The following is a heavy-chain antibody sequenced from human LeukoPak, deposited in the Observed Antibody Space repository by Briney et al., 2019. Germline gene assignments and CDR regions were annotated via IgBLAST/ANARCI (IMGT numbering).Heavy chain of an antibody. CDR3: ATLYYYGSGSYYNEDAFDI. CDR1: GFIFSSYA. J-gene: IGHJ3*02. CDR2: ISSSGGTT. V-gene: IGHV3-64*01. Sequence: GGSLRLSCAASGFIFSSYAMHWVRQAPGKGLEYVSAISSSGGTTYYANSVKGRFIISRDNSKNTLYLRMGSLRAEDMAVYYCATLYYYGSGSYYNEDAFDIWGQGTMVTVSS. D-gene: IGHD3-10*01.